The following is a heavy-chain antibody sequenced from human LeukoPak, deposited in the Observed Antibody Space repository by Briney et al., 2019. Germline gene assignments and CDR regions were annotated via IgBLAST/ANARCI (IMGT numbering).Heavy chain of an antibody. D-gene: IGHD2-2*01. Sequence: SETLSLTCNVLGFSISSDYYWGWIRQPPGEGLEWTATIYHDGSTYYNPSLKGRVIISVDTSKNQFSLKLSSVTAADTAVYYCARHHSMRVVVPAASDAFDIWGQGTMVTVSS. J-gene: IGHJ3*02. CDR1: GFSISSDYY. CDR2: IYHDGST. CDR3: ARHHSMRVVVPAASDAFDI. V-gene: IGHV4-38-2*02.